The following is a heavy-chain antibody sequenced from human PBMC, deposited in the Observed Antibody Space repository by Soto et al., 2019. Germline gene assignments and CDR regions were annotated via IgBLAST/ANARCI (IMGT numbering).Heavy chain of an antibody. D-gene: IGHD3-9*01. Sequence: EVQLLESGGGLVQPGGSLRLSCSVSGFTFSNYAMTWVRQAPGKGLEWVSSISGGGGGTHYADSMKGRFSISRDNSKNTLHLEMNRVRADDTAVYYCAKGSQDDILTAYHAFDSWGQGTLVTVSS. CDR2: ISGGGGGT. CDR3: AKGSQDDILTAYHAFDS. CDR1: GFTFSNYA. V-gene: IGHV3-23*01. J-gene: IGHJ4*02.